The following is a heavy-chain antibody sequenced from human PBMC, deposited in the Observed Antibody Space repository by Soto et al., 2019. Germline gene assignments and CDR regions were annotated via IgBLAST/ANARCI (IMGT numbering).Heavy chain of an antibody. CDR2: ISAYNGYT. V-gene: IGHV1-18*04. J-gene: IGHJ5*02. CDR1: GYTFNMYG. D-gene: IGHD2-2*02. CDR3: ARQDVVVPRAIPEFDP. Sequence: QVQLVQSGAEVKKPGASVKVSCKASGYTFNMYGITWVRQAPGQGLEWMGWISAYNGYTNYAQKLQGRVTMTTDTPTSTAYMELRSLRSDDTAVYYCARQDVVVPRAIPEFDPWGQGTLVTVSS.